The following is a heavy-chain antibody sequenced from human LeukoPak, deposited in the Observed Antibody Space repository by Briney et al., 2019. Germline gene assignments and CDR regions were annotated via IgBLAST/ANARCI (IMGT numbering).Heavy chain of an antibody. J-gene: IGHJ4*02. Sequence: PSETLSLTCTVSGGSTSSYYWSWIRQPPGKGLEWIGYIYYSGSTNYNPSLKSRVTISVDTSKNQFSLKLSSVTAADTAVYYCARGAMGCSGGSCYFRDLDYWGQGTLVTVSS. CDR1: GGSTSSYY. CDR3: ARGAMGCSGGSCYFRDLDY. V-gene: IGHV4-59*08. D-gene: IGHD2-15*01. CDR2: IYYSGST.